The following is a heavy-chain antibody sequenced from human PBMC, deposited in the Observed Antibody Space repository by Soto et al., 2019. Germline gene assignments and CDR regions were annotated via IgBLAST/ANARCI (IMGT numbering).Heavy chain of an antibody. J-gene: IGHJ6*02. Sequence: PSETLSLTCTVSGGSIRSGSYYWSWVRQSPRRGLEWIGNIYYSGSTYYNPSLKSRLTISVDTSKNQFSLNLSSVTAADTAVYYCARDRLMATAGTARHYFGLDVWGQGTTVTVS. CDR3: ARDRLMATAGTARHYFGLDV. CDR2: IYYSGST. CDR1: GGSIRSGSYY. D-gene: IGHD5-18*01. V-gene: IGHV4-31*03.